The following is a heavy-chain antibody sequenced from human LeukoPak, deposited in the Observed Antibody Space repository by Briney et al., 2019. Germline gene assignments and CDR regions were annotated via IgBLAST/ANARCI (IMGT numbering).Heavy chain of an antibody. J-gene: IGHJ4*02. CDR3: ARDLSSWQEYYFDY. CDR2: IWYDGSNK. CDR1: GFTFSSYG. Sequence: GGSLRLSCAASGFTFSSYGMHWVRQAPGKGLEWVAVIWYDGSNKYYADSVKGRFTISRDNSKNTLYLQMNSLRAEDTAVYYCARDLSSWQEYYFDYWGLGTLVTVSS. V-gene: IGHV3-33*01. D-gene: IGHD6-13*01.